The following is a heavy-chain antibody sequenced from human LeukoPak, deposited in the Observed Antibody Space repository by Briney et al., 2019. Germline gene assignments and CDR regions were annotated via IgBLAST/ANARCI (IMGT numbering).Heavy chain of an antibody. D-gene: IGHD3-22*01. Sequence: GRSLRLSCSASGFTFSIYTMHWVRQAPGKGLEYVSAISSNGGSTYYADSVKGRFTISRDNSKNTLYLQVSSLRAEDTAVYYCVKADYYDTSNYYYRYFQYWGQGTLVTVSS. CDR1: GFTFSIYT. V-gene: IGHV3-64D*09. CDR2: ISSNGGST. J-gene: IGHJ1*01. CDR3: VKADYYDTSNYYYRYFQY.